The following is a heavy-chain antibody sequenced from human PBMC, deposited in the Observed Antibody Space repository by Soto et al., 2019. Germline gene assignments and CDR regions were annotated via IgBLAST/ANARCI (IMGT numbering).Heavy chain of an antibody. D-gene: IGHD2-2*01. Sequence: GASVKVSCKASGGTFSSYAISWVRQAPGQGLEWMGGIIPIFGTANYAQKFQGRVTITADESTSTAYMDLSSLRYEDTAVYYCARFSLPAAMFGVYSGDDYYYYYGMDVWGQGTTVTVSS. CDR1: GGTFSSYA. CDR2: IIPIFGTA. CDR3: ARFSLPAAMFGVYSGDDYYYYYGMDV. J-gene: IGHJ6*02. V-gene: IGHV1-69*13.